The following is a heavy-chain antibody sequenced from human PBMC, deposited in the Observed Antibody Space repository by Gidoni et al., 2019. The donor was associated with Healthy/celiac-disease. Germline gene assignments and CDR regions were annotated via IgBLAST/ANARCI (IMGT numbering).Heavy chain of an antibody. Sequence: QVTLKESGPVLVKPTETLTLTCPVSGCSRSNARMGVSWIRHPPGKALEWLTHIFSNDEKSYSTSLKSRLTISKDTTKSQVVLTMTNMDPVDTATYYCARTKGLWFGEFRSFDPWGQGTLVTVSS. J-gene: IGHJ5*02. CDR1: GCSRSNARMG. CDR2: IFSNDEK. D-gene: IGHD3-10*01. V-gene: IGHV2-26*01. CDR3: ARTKGLWFGEFRSFDP.